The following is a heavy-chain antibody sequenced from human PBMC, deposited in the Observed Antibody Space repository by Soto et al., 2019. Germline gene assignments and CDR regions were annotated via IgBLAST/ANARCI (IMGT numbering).Heavy chain of an antibody. J-gene: IGHJ6*02. CDR3: ARDLRVAARRDYYYYGMDV. CDR2: IIPIFGTA. CDR1: GGTFSSYA. D-gene: IGHD6-6*01. V-gene: IGHV1-69*13. Sequence: SVKVSCKASGGTFSSYAISWVRQAPGQGLEWMGGIIPIFGTANYAQKFQGRVTITADESTSTAYMELSSLRSEDTAVYYCARDLRVAARRDYYYYGMDVWGQGTTVTVSS.